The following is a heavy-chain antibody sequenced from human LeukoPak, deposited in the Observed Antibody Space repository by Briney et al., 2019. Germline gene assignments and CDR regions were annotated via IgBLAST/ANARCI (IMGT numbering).Heavy chain of an antibody. J-gene: IGHJ4*02. D-gene: IGHD2-2*01. CDR1: GYNFTNSW. V-gene: IGHV5-51*01. Sequence: ESLKISCKGSGYNFTNSWIGWVRQMPGKGLEWMGVIYPGDSDTRYSPSFQGQVTISADKSITTAYLHWSSLKASDNAMYYCARGGYCSSASCPLDYWGQGTLVTVAS. CDR2: IYPGDSDT. CDR3: ARGGYCSSASCPLDY.